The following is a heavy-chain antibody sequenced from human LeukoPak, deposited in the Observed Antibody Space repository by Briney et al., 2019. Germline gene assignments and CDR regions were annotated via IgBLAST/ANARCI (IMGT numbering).Heavy chain of an antibody. J-gene: IGHJ6*03. CDR2: ISYDGSNK. V-gene: IGHV3-30*18. CDR1: GFTFSSYG. CDR3: AKDPSSGQYYYYMDV. D-gene: IGHD6-25*01. Sequence: GGSLRLSCAASGFTFSSYGMHWVRQAPGKGLEWVAVISYDGSNKYYADSVKGRFTISRDNSKNTLYLQMNSLRAEDTAVYYCAKDPSSGQYYYYMDVWGKGITVTVSS.